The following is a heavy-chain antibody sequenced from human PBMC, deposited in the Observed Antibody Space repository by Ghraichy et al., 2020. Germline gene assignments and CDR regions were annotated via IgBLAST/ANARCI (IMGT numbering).Heavy chain of an antibody. CDR2: IYYTGST. CDR3: VRGGRDGYNPFDY. J-gene: IGHJ4*02. CDR1: GGSISSYY. V-gene: IGHV4-59*01. Sequence: SPTLSLTCTVSGGSISSYYWSWIRQPPGRGLECIGYIYYTGSTNYNPSLQSRVTISVDTSKNQFSLKLTSVTAADTAVYFCVRGGRDGYNPFDYWGQGTLVTVSS. D-gene: IGHD5-24*01.